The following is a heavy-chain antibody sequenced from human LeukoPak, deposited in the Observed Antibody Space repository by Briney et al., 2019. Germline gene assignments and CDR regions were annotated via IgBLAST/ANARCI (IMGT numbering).Heavy chain of an antibody. Sequence: GGSLRLSCVTAGFTFNSRVMSWVRQAPGKGLEWVSTISGSGDTSSHADSVKGRFTISRDNSKNTLYLEMNSLRAEDTALYYCAKESYYDFRNGYSFEYWGQGTLVTVSS. CDR2: ISGSGDTS. V-gene: IGHV3-23*01. CDR3: AKESYYDFRNGYSFEY. D-gene: IGHD3-3*01. J-gene: IGHJ4*02. CDR1: GFTFNSRV.